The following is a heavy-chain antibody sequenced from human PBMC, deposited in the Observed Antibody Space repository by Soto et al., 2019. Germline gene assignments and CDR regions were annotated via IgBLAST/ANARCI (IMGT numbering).Heavy chain of an antibody. CDR3: ARGGHVVVVTAALDY. CDR1: GDTFTDYY. J-gene: IGHJ4*02. Sequence: QVQLMQSGAEVKKPGASVKVSCKASGDTFTDYYIHWVRQAPGQGLEWMGTVNPSGGHTTYAQHFLGRVTMTRDASTSTLYMELTSLTSEDRAVYYCARGGHVVVVTAALDYWGQGTLVTVSS. V-gene: IGHV1-46*01. CDR2: VNPSGGHT. D-gene: IGHD2-21*02.